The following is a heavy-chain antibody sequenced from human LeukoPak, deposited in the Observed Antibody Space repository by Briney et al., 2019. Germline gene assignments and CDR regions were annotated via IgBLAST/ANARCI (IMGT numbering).Heavy chain of an antibody. CDR3: ARHGGYTSPYLH. D-gene: IGHD6-13*01. CDR2: IYATGSN. V-gene: IGHV4-4*07. CDR1: GGSITTYY. J-gene: IGHJ1*01. Sequence: SETLSLTCSVSGGSITTYYWSWLRHPAGKRLEWIGRIYATGSNTYNPSLKSRVSMSVDTSKNLLSLNLSSVTAADTAVYYCARHGGYTSPYLHWGQGTLVTVSS.